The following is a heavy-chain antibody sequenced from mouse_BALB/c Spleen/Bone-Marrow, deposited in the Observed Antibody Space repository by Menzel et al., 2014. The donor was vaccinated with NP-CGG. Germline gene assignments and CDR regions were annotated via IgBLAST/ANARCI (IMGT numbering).Heavy chain of an antibody. J-gene: IGHJ2*01. D-gene: IGHD2-10*01. Sequence: VQLQQSGPELVRPGESVKISCKGSGYTFTDYAMHRVKQSHAKSLEWIGVISIYYDNTNYNQKFKGKATMTVDKSSSTAYMELARLTSEDSAIYYCARSPYCGNYFDYWGQGTTLTVSS. CDR2: ISIYYDNT. CDR3: ARSPYCGNYFDY. V-gene: IGHV1-67*01. CDR1: GYTFTDYA.